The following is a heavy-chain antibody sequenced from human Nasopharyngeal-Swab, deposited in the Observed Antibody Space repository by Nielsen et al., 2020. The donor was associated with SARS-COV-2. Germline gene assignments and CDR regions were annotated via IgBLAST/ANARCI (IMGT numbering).Heavy chain of an antibody. CDR2: ISTSSSYL. J-gene: IGHJ6*02. Sequence: GESLKISCAASGFTLSSNSMNWVRQAPGKGLEWVSSISTSSSYLYYADSVKGRFTISRDNPKNSLYLQMNSLRAEDTAVYYCARASIAAAGISNYYYGMDVWGQGTTVTVSS. D-gene: IGHD6-13*01. CDR3: ARASIAAAGISNYYYGMDV. V-gene: IGHV3-21*01. CDR1: GFTLSSNS.